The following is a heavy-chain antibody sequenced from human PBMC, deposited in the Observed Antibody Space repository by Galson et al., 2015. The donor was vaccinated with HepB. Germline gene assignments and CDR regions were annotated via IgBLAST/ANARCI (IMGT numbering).Heavy chain of an antibody. CDR1: GGSVSSGSYN. J-gene: IGHJ4*02. CDR3: ARDQVYCSGGSCYSRSYYYMDVWGSGWYYFDY. D-gene: IGHD2-15*01. Sequence: SETLSLTCTVSGGSVSSGSYNWSWIRQPPGKGLEWIGYIYYSGSTNYNPSLKSRVTISVDTSKNQFSLKLSSVTAADTAVYYCARDQVYCSGGSCYSRSYYYMDVWGSGWYYFDYWGQGTLVTVSS. CDR2: IYYSGST. V-gene: IGHV4-61*01.